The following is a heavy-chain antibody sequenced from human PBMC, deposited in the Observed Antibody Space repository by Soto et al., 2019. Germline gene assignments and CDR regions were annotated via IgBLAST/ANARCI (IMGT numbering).Heavy chain of an antibody. V-gene: IGHV3-13*01. CDR1: GFTFSSYD. D-gene: IGHD3-22*01. CDR2: IGTAGDT. CDR3: ARGYYYDSSGYYYATSFDY. Sequence: GGSLRLSCAASGFTFSSYDMHWVRQATGKGLEWVSAIGTAGDTYYPGSVKGRFTISRENAKNSLHLQMNSLRAEDTAVYYCARGYYYDSSGYYYATSFDYWGQGTLVTVSS. J-gene: IGHJ4*02.